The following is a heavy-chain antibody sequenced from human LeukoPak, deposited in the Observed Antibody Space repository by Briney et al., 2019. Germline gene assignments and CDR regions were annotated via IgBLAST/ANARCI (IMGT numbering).Heavy chain of an antibody. V-gene: IGHV3-53*01. CDR3: ARVRRWLQQPLYYYYMHV. D-gene: IGHD5-24*01. CDR1: GFPFSSNY. Sequence: GGSLDLSLAPSGFPFSSNYMSGVRRAPGKGLEGVSVIYSGGSLYYAASVKGRFTISRDNSKNTLYLKITSLSAEDTAVYYCARVRRWLQQPLYYYYMHVWGKGTTVTVSS. CDR2: IYSGGSL. J-gene: IGHJ6*03.